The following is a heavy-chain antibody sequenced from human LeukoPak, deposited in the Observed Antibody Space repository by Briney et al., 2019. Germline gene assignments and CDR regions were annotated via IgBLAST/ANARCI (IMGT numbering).Heavy chain of an antibody. D-gene: IGHD3-10*01. J-gene: IGHJ6*02. V-gene: IGHV6-1*01. CDR1: XXXVXSNSAG. CDR2: TYYRSKWYN. Sequence: SLXXAXXXXXVXSNSAGWNWLRQSPSRGLEWLGSTYYRSKWYNDYAVSVKSRITLNPHTSKNHFSLQLNSVTPEDTAVYYCARAPLLWFGELVSGMDVWGQGTTVTVSS. CDR3: ARAPLLWFGELVSGMDV.